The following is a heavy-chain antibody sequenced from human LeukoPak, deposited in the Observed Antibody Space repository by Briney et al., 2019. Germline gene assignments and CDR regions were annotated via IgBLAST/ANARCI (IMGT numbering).Heavy chain of an antibody. CDR1: GDSVSSNSGA. V-gene: IGHV6-1*01. J-gene: IGHJ4*02. CDR3: ARGIRGTTASSDS. Sequence: SQTLSLTCAISGDSVSSNSGAWNWIRQSPSRGLEWLGRTYYRSKWYNDYAVSVKSRLTISPDTSKNQFSLHLNSVTPEDTAVYYCARGIRGTTASSDSWGQGTLVTVSS. D-gene: IGHD1-1*01. CDR2: TYYRSKWYN.